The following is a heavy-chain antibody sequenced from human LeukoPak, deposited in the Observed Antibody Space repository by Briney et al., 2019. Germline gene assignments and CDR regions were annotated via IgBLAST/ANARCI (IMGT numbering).Heavy chain of an antibody. J-gene: IGHJ5*02. Sequence: GGSLRLSCAASGFTSSSYSINWVRQAPGEGLEWVSYISSSSSTIYYADSVKGRFTISRDNAKNSLYMQMNSLRAEDTAVYYCARGTAMVRRGWFDPWGQGTLVTVSS. V-gene: IGHV3-48*04. CDR2: ISSSSSTI. CDR1: GFTSSSYS. CDR3: ARGTAMVRRGWFDP. D-gene: IGHD5-18*01.